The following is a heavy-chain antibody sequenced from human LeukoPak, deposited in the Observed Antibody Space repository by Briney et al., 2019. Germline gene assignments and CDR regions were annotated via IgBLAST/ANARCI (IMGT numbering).Heavy chain of an antibody. CDR2: IEQDGSDK. V-gene: IGHV3-7*01. CDR1: GFTFSRYW. J-gene: IGHJ4*02. D-gene: IGHD3-22*01. CDR3: AGIDLYYYDTSGYYPPQYYFDY. Sequence: HPGGSLRLSCAASGFTFSRYWMTWVRQAPGKGLEWVANIEQDGSDKYYVDSVKGRFTISRDNAKNSLFLQMNSLRAEDTAVYYCAGIDLYYYDTSGYYPPQYYFDYWGQGTLVTVSS.